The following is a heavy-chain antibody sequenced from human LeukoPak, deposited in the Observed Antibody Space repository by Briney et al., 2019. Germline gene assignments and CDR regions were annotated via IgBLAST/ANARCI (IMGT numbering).Heavy chain of an antibody. CDR3: ARAGAYYDFWSGYSNYGMDV. V-gene: IGHV3-7*01. Sequence: GGSLRLSCAASGFTFSSYGMSWVRQAPGKGLEWVANIKQDGSEKYYMDSVKGRFTISRDNPKNSLYLQMNSLRAEDTAVYYCARAGAYYDFWSGYSNYGMDVWGQGTTVTVSS. CDR1: GFTFSSYG. D-gene: IGHD3-3*01. J-gene: IGHJ6*02. CDR2: IKQDGSEK.